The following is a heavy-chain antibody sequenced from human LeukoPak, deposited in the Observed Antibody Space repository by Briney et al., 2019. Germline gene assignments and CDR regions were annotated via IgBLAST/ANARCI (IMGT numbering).Heavy chain of an antibody. CDR3: GGGFLRFWESIISKYLDY. CDR2: ISGSGGST. D-gene: IGHD3-3*01. Sequence: GGSLRLSCAASGFTFSKHAMTWVRQAPGKGLEWVSAISGSGGSTYYADSVKGRFTISRDNSKNTLYLQMNSLRAEDTAVYYCGGGFLRFWESIISKYLDYWGQGPLVTVSS. CDR1: GFTFSKHA. J-gene: IGHJ4*02. V-gene: IGHV3-23*01.